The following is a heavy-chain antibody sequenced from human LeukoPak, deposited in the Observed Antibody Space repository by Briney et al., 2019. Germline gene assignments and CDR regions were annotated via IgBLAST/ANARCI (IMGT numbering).Heavy chain of an antibody. Sequence: GESLRLSCAASGFAFSSHWMNWVRQAPGKGLEWVANVNREGSDKNYVDSVKGRFTISRDNAKNSLFLQMNGLRVEDTAVYYCARDGVPGGRDVWGQGTTVTVS. CDR2: VNREGSDK. V-gene: IGHV3-7*01. J-gene: IGHJ6*02. D-gene: IGHD3-16*01. CDR1: GFAFSSHW. CDR3: ARDGVPGGRDV.